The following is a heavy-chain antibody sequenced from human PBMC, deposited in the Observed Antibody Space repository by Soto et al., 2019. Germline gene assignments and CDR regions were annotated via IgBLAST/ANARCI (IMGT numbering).Heavy chain of an antibody. CDR2: INHSGST. D-gene: IGHD3-22*01. V-gene: IGHV4-34*01. CDR3: ARPSWYYYDSSGFFDY. Sequence: SETLSLTCAVYGGSFSCYYWSWIRQPPGKGLEWIGEINHSGSTNYNPSLKSRVTISVDTSKNQFSLKLSSVTAADTAVYYCARPSWYYYDSSGFFDYWGQGTLVTVSS. CDR1: GGSFSCYY. J-gene: IGHJ4*02.